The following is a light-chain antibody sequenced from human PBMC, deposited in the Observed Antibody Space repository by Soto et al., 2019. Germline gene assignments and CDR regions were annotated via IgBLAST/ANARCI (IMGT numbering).Light chain of an antibody. V-gene: IGKV1-9*01. CDR1: QGISSY. Sequence: DIQLTQSPSFLSASVGDRVTITCRASQGISSYLAWYQQKPGKAPKLLIYGASTLQSGAPSRFSGSGSGTEFTLTLSSLQPEDFATYYCQQLNSYPRVTFGGGTKVEIK. CDR3: QQLNSYPRVT. CDR2: GAS. J-gene: IGKJ4*01.